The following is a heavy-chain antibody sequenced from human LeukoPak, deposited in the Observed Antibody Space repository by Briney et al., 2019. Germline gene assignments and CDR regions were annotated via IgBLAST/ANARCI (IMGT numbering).Heavy chain of an antibody. D-gene: IGHD3-22*01. CDR1: GGSISSSNW. CDR2: IYHSGST. Sequence: SETLSLTCAVSGGSISSSNWWSWVRQPPGKGLEWIGEIYHSGSTNYNPFLKSRVTISVDKSKNQFSLKLSSVTAADTAVYYCARDRYYDSSGYYSFAFDIWGQGTMVTVSS. CDR3: ARDRYYDSSGYYSFAFDI. V-gene: IGHV4-4*02. J-gene: IGHJ3*02.